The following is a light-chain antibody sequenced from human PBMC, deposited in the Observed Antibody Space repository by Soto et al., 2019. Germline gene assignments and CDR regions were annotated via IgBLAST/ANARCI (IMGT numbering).Light chain of an antibody. Sequence: QLVLTQPPSVSGAPGQRVTISCTGTSSNIGAGYDVHWYQQLPGTAPKLLIYGNNNRPSGVPDRFSGSKSGTSASLAITGLQAEDEADYYCQSYDTSLRGSRVFGTGTQLTVL. V-gene: IGLV1-40*01. CDR2: GNN. CDR3: QSYDTSLRGSRV. CDR1: SSNIGAGYD. J-gene: IGLJ7*01.